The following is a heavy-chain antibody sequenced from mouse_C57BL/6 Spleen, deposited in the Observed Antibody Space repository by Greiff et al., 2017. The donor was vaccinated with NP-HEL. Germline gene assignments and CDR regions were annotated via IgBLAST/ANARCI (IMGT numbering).Heavy chain of an antibody. D-gene: IGHD1-1*01. CDR1: GYTFTSYW. CDR2: INPSSGYT. V-gene: IGHV1-7*01. CDR3: ASKYYGSSYNDYYAMDY. Sequence: VKLQESGAELAKPGASVKLSCKASGYTFTSYWMHWVKQRPGQGLEWIGYINPSSGYTKYNQKFKDKATLTADKSSSTAYMQLSSLTYEDSAVYYCASKYYGSSYNDYYAMDYWGQGTSVTVSS. J-gene: IGHJ4*01.